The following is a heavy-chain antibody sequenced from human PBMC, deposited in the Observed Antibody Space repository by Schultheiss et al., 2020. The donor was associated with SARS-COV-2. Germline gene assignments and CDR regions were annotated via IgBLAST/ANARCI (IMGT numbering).Heavy chain of an antibody. CDR3: ARQRVAGWFDP. CDR1: GGSFSGYY. V-gene: IGHV4-34*01. J-gene: IGHJ5*02. D-gene: IGHD3-10*01. Sequence: SETLSLTCAVYGGSFSGYYWSWIRQPPGKGLEWIGYIYHSGSTYYNPSLKSRVTISVDTSKNQFSLKLSSVTAADTAVYYCARQRVAGWFDPWGQGTLVTVSS. CDR2: IYHSGST.